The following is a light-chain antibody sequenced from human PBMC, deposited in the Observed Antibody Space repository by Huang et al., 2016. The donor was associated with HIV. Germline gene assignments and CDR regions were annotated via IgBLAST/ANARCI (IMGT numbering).Light chain of an antibody. J-gene: IGKJ4*01. CDR3: QQYGSSPA. Sequence: EIVLTQSPATLSLSPGERATLSCGVSQSVSSSSLHWYQQKPGLAPRLLIYDASSRATGIPDRISGSGSGTDFTLTISRLESEDFAVYYCQQYGSSPAFGGGTKVEIK. CDR1: QSVSSSS. CDR2: DAS. V-gene: IGKV3D-20*01.